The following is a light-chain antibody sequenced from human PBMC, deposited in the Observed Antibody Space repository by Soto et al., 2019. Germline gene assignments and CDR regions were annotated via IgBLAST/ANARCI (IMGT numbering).Light chain of an antibody. V-gene: IGLV2-14*01. Sequence: QSALTQPASVSGSPGQWITISCTGTSSDVGGYNYVSWYQQRPGKAPQLIIYGVNNRPSGVSNRFSGSKSDNTASLTISGLQAEDEADYYCNSYTTSSTYVFGTGTKATVL. CDR1: SSDVGGYNY. CDR3: NSYTTSSTYV. CDR2: GVN. J-gene: IGLJ1*01.